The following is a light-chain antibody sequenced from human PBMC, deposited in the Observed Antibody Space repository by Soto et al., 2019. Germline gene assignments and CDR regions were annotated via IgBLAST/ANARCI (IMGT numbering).Light chain of an antibody. CDR2: AAS. J-gene: IGKJ1*01. CDR3: QQYGDSQWT. Sequence: ESVLSQSPGTLSLSPGERATLSCRASQSVSSNYFAWFQQKPGQAPRLLIYAASSRATGIPDRFSGSGSGTDFSLTISRLEPEDFALYYCQQYGDSQWTFGQGTKVE. V-gene: IGKV3-20*01. CDR1: QSVSSNY.